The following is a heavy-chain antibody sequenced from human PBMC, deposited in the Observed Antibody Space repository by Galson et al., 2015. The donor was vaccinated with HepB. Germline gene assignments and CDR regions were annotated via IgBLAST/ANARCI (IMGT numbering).Heavy chain of an antibody. CDR2: ISSSSSTI. CDR3: ARDYYDSTIPSAEYFQH. Sequence: SLRLSCAASGFTFSNYNMNWVRQAPGKGLEWVSYISSSSSTIYYADSVKGRFTISRDNAKNSLYLQMNSLRDEDTAVYYCARDYYDSTIPSAEYFQHWGQGTLVTVSS. V-gene: IGHV3-48*02. D-gene: IGHD3-22*01. J-gene: IGHJ1*01. CDR1: GFTFSNYN.